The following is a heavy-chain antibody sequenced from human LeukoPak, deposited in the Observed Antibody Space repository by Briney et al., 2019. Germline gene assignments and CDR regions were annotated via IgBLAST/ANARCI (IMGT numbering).Heavy chain of an antibody. J-gene: IGHJ4*02. CDR2: MNPNSGVT. CDR3: ARDFMVRGVTSPDH. Sequence: ASVKVSCKASGSPFTGYHTHWGPQAPGQGLEWMGWMNPNSGVTNYAQKFQGRVTMTRDTSISTAYMELSALRSEDTAVYYCARDFMVRGVTSPDHWGQGSLVTVSS. D-gene: IGHD3-10*01. CDR1: GSPFTGYH. V-gene: IGHV1-2*02.